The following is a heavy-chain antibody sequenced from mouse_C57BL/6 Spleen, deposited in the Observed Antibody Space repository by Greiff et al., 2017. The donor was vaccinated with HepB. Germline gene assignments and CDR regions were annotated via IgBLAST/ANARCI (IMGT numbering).Heavy chain of an antibody. D-gene: IGHD2-4*01. CDR3: AGSYYDYDGYYFDY. CDR2: IYPGSGST. Sequence: QVQLQQPGAELVKPGASVKMSCKASGYTFTSYWITWVKQRPGQGLEWIGDIYPGSGSTNYNEKFKSKATLTVDTSSSTAYMQLSSLTSEHSAVYYCAGSYYDYDGYYFDYWGQGTTLTVSS. CDR1: GYTFTSYW. V-gene: IGHV1-55*01. J-gene: IGHJ2*01.